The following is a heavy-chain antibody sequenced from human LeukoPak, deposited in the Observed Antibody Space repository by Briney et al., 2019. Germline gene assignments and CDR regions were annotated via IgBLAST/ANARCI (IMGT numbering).Heavy chain of an antibody. CDR3: ARKYCTNGVCYGFDY. Sequence: ASVKVSCKASGYTFTSYGISWVRQAPGQGLEWMGWISAYNGSTNYAQKLQGRVTMTTDTSTSTAYMELRSLRSDDTAVYYCARKYCTNGVCYGFDYWGQGTLVTVSS. CDR1: GYTFTSYG. V-gene: IGHV1-18*01. J-gene: IGHJ4*02. CDR2: ISAYNGST. D-gene: IGHD2-8*01.